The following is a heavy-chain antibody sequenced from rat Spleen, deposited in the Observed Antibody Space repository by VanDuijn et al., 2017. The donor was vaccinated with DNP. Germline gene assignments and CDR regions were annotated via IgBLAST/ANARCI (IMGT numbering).Heavy chain of an antibody. D-gene: IGHD1-2*01. V-gene: IGHV5-29*01. Sequence: EVQLVESDGGLVQPGRSLKLSCAASGFTFSDYYMAWVRQAPTKGLEWVATISYDGSSTYYRDSVKGRFTSSRDNAKSTLYLQMDSLRSEDTATYYCARHYYSSSFDYWGLGFIVTVSS. CDR1: GFTFSDYY. CDR3: ARHYYSSSFDY. CDR2: ISYDGSST. J-gene: IGHJ2*01.